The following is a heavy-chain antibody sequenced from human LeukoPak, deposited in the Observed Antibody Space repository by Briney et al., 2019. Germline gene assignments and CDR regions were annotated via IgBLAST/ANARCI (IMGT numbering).Heavy chain of an antibody. CDR3: ERVFAYYYDRSGYYYGYDVIDI. D-gene: IGHD3-22*01. Sequence: ASVKVSCKASGYTFTSYGISWVRQAPGQGLEWMGWISAYSDNTTYAQKLQGRVTMTTDTSTRTAYMELRSLRSDDTAVYYCERVFAYYYDRSGYYYGYDVIDIWGQGTMVSVSS. V-gene: IGHV1-18*01. CDR2: ISAYSDNT. J-gene: IGHJ3*02. CDR1: GYTFTSYG.